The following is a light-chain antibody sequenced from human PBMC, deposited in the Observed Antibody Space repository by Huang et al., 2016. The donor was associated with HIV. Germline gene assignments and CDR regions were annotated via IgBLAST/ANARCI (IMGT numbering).Light chain of an antibody. V-gene: IGKV1-39*01. CDR3: QQTYSPLYT. J-gene: IGKJ2*01. CDR1: QTINTF. Sequence: DMQMTQSPSSLSASVGDRVTITCRASQTINTFLNWYPQKPGKAPRLLIYAESSLQTRVPSMFSGTGSGTDFTLTISSMQPEDFAKYHCQQTYSPLYTFGRGTKLEIK. CDR2: AES.